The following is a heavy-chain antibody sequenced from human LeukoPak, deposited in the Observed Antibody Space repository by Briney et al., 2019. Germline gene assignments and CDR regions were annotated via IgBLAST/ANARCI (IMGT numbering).Heavy chain of an antibody. CDR3: ARAMWPHFDY. Sequence: SQTLSLTSAISGDSVSSNSAAWNWIRQSPSRRLQWLGRTYYRSKGYNDYAVSLTSRITINPDTSKNQPSLQLNSVTPEDTAVYYFARAMWPHFDYWGQGTLVTASS. J-gene: IGHJ4*02. V-gene: IGHV6-1*01. CDR1: GDSVSSNSAA. D-gene: IGHD2-21*01. CDR2: TYYRSKGYN.